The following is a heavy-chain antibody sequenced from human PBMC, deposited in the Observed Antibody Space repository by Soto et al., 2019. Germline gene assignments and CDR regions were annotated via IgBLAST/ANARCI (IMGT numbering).Heavy chain of an antibody. D-gene: IGHD1-7*01. J-gene: IGHJ5*02. V-gene: IGHV1-3*01. Sequence: ASVKVSCKASGYTFTSYAMHWVRQAPGQRLEWMGWINAGNGNTKYSQKFKGRVTITRDTSASTAYMELSSLRSEDTAVYYCASLYNWNYGGNWFDPWGQGTLVTVSS. CDR2: INAGNGNT. CDR3: ASLYNWNYGGNWFDP. CDR1: GYTFTSYA.